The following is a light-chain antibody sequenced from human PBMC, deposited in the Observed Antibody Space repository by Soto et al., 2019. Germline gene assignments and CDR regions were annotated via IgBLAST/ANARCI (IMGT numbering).Light chain of an antibody. J-gene: IGLJ1*01. CDR1: SSDVGGYNY. Sequence: QSALTQPASVSGSPGQSITISCTGTSSDVGGYNYVSWYQQHPGKAPKLMIYEVSNRPSGVSNRFSGSKSGNTASLTISGLQAEDEADYYCSSYTSSSTPYVFGTETNLTVL. CDR2: EVS. CDR3: SSYTSSSTPYV. V-gene: IGLV2-14*01.